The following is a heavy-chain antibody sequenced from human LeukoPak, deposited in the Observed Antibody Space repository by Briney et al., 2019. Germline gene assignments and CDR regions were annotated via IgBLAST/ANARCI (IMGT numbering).Heavy chain of an antibody. J-gene: IGHJ4*02. CDR1: AFTFSSYA. CDR2: ISYDGSNK. CDR3: ARAWYNWNLGY. D-gene: IGHD1-1*01. V-gene: IGHV3-30*04. Sequence: HPGRSLRLSCAAAAFTFSSYAMHWVRQAPSKGLEWVAVISYDGSNKYYADSVKGRFTISRDNSKNTLYLQMNSLRAEDTAVYYCARAWYNWNLGYWGQGTLVTVSS.